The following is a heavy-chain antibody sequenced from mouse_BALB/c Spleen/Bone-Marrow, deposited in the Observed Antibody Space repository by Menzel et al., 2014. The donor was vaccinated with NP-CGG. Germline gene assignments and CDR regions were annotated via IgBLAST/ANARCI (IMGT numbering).Heavy chain of an antibody. Sequence: DVMLVESGGGLVKPGGSLKLSCAASGFTFSSYTMSWVRQTPEKRLEWVATITSVGVYTYYPDSVKGRFTISRDNAKNTLYLQMSSLKSEDTAMYYCTRDLYDGYSYYAMDYWGQGTSVTVSS. CDR2: ITSVGVYT. D-gene: IGHD2-3*01. J-gene: IGHJ4*01. CDR1: GFTFSSYT. CDR3: TRDLYDGYSYYAMDY. V-gene: IGHV5-6-4*01.